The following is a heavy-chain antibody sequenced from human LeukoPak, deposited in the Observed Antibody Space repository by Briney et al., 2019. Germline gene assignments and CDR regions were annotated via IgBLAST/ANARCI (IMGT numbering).Heavy chain of an antibody. Sequence: GGSLRLSCAASGFTFSSYWMSWVRQAPGKGLEWVANIKQDGSEKYYVDSVKGRFTISRDNAKNSLYLQMNSLRSEDTAVYYCARGRVVVPAASPGDYWGQGTLVTVSS. V-gene: IGHV3-7*03. J-gene: IGHJ4*02. CDR2: IKQDGSEK. CDR1: GFTFSSYW. CDR3: ARGRVVVPAASPGDY. D-gene: IGHD2-2*01.